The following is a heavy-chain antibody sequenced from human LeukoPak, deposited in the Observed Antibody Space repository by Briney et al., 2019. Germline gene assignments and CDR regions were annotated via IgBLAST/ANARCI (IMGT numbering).Heavy chain of an antibody. CDR2: INHSGST. J-gene: IGHJ4*02. CDR3: ASRHIVVVTAIGAYFDY. V-gene: IGHV4-34*01. D-gene: IGHD2-21*02. CDR1: GGSFSGYY. Sequence: SETLSLTCAVSGGSFSGYYWSWIRQPPGKGLEWIGEINHSGSTNYNPSLKSRVTISVDTYKNQFSLKLSSVTAADTAVYYCASRHIVVVTAIGAYFDYWGQGTLVTVSS.